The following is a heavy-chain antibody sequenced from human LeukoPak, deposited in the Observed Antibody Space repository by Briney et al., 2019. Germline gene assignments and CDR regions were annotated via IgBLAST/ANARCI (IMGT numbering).Heavy chain of an antibody. Sequence: PSETLSLTCTVSGGSISSGDYYWSWIRQPPGKGLEWIGYIYYSGSTYYNPSLKSRVTISVDTSKNQFSLKLSSVTAADTAVYYCASPSLIAARPAYYMDVWGKGTTVTVSS. CDR2: IYYSGST. J-gene: IGHJ6*03. D-gene: IGHD6-6*01. CDR3: ASPSLIAARPAYYMDV. CDR1: GGSISSGDYY. V-gene: IGHV4-30-4*01.